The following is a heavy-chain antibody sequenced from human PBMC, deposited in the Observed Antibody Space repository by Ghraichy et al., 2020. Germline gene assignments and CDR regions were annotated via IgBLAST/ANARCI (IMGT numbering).Heavy chain of an antibody. CDR2: ISGSGGST. CDR3: AKYLDPVVGTTSFDY. J-gene: IGHJ4*02. Sequence: ETLRLSCAASGFTFSSYVMSWVRQAPGKGLEWVSAISGSGGSTYYADSVKGRFTISRDNSKNTLYLQMNSLRAEDTAVYYCAKYLDPVVGTTSFDYWGQGTLVTVSS. V-gene: IGHV3-23*01. CDR1: GFTFSSYV. D-gene: IGHD1-26*01.